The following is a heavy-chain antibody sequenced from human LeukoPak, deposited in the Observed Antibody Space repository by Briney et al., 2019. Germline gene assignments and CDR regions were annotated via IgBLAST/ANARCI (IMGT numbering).Heavy chain of an antibody. Sequence: MASETLSLTCTVSGVSISSYYWSWIRQPAGKGLEWIGRIYTSGSTNYNPSLKSRVTMSVDTSKNQFSLKLSSVTAADTAVYYCARGPARFLEWSLGWFDPWGQGTLVTVSS. CDR3: ARGPARFLEWSLGWFDP. CDR2: IYTSGST. J-gene: IGHJ5*02. D-gene: IGHD3-3*01. CDR1: GVSISSYY. V-gene: IGHV4-4*07.